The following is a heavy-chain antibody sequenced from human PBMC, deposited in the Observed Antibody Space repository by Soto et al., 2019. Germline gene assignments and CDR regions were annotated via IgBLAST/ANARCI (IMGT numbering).Heavy chain of an antibody. J-gene: IGHJ4*02. D-gene: IGHD6-19*01. CDR2: IYYSGST. V-gene: IGHV4-59*08. Sequence: QVQLQESGPGLVKPSATLSLTCTVSGGSISSYYWSWIRQPPGKELEWIGYIYYSGSTNYNPSLQSRVTISVDTSKNQFSLKLNSVTAADTAVYYCARQGAVATLLDYWGQGTLVTVSS. CDR1: GGSISSYY. CDR3: ARQGAVATLLDY.